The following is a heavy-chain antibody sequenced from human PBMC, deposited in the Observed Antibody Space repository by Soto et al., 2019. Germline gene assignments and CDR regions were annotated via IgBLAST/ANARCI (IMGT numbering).Heavy chain of an antibody. V-gene: IGHV4-61*01. Sequence: SGTLSLTCTVSGGSVSSGSDYWSWIRQPPGKGLEWIGYIYYSGSTNYNPSLKSRVTISVDTSKNQFSLKLSSVTAADTAVYYCARVDRRQQLFDYWGQGTLVTVSS. CDR3: ARVDRRQQLFDY. J-gene: IGHJ4*02. CDR2: IYYSGST. D-gene: IGHD6-13*01. CDR1: GGSVSSGSDY.